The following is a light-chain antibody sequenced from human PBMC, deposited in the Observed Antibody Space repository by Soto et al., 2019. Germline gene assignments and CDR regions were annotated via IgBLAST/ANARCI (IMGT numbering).Light chain of an antibody. J-gene: IGKJ1*01. CDR2: AAS. CDR3: QQSYSTRWT. Sequence: DIQMTQSPSSLSASVGDRVTITFRASQSISSYLNWYQQKPGKAPKLLIYAASSLQSGVPSRFSGSGSGTDSTLTISSLQPEDFATYYCQQSYSTRWTFGQGTKVDIK. CDR1: QSISSY. V-gene: IGKV1-39*01.